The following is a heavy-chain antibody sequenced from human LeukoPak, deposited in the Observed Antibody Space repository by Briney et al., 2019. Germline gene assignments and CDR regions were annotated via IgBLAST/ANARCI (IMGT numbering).Heavy chain of an antibody. CDR3: ARDSEGSLDY. V-gene: IGHV3-23*01. Sequence: GGSLRLSCAASGFTFSSYAMSWVRQAPGKGLEWVSAISGSGGSTYYADSVKGRFTISRDNSKNSLYLQMNSLRAEDTAVYYCARDSEGSLDYWGQGTLVTVSS. CDR1: GFTFSSYA. D-gene: IGHD3-10*01. CDR2: ISGSGGST. J-gene: IGHJ4*02.